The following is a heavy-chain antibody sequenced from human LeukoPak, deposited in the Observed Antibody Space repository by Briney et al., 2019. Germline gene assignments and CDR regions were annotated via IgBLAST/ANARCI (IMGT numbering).Heavy chain of an antibody. J-gene: IGHJ4*02. V-gene: IGHV4-39*07. CDR3: ARGSRSGYDTAPLFDY. D-gene: IGHD5-12*01. Sequence: KPSETLSLTCTVSDGSISRSSYYWGWIRQPPGKGLEWIGSIYYSGSTYYNPSLKSRVTISLDTSKNQFSLKLSSVTAADTAVYYCARGSRSGYDTAPLFDYWGQGTLVTVTS. CDR1: DGSISRSSYY. CDR2: IYYSGST.